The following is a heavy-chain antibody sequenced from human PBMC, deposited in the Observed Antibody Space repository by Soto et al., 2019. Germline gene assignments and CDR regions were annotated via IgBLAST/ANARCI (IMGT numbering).Heavy chain of an antibody. CDR1: GGSISSYY. V-gene: IGHV4-59*01. CDR2: IYYSGST. D-gene: IGHD2-21*01. Sequence: SETLSLTCTVSGGSISSYYWSWIRQPPGKGLEWIGYIYYSGSTNYNPSLKSRVTISVDTSKNQFSLKLSSVTAADTAVYYCARAPGEDYFDYWGQGTLVTVSS. CDR3: ARAPGEDYFDY. J-gene: IGHJ4*02.